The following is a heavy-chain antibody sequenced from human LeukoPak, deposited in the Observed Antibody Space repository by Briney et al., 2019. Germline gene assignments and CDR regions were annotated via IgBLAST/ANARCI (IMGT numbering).Heavy chain of an antibody. V-gene: IGHV1-8*03. Sequence: GASVKVSCKASGYTFTSYDINWVRQATGQGLEWMGWMNPNSGNTGYAQKFQGRVTITRNTSISTAYMELSSLRSEDTAVYYCARVPSSSGAFDIWGQGAMVTVSS. D-gene: IGHD6-6*01. CDR3: ARVPSSSGAFDI. J-gene: IGHJ3*02. CDR1: GYTFTSYD. CDR2: MNPNSGNT.